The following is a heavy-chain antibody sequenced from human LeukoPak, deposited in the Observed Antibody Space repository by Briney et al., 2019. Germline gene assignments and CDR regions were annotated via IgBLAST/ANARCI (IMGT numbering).Heavy chain of an antibody. CDR3: AKGQPPTLWFGEILNWFDP. J-gene: IGHJ5*02. CDR2: ISSSSSTI. D-gene: IGHD3-10*01. V-gene: IGHV3-48*01. Sequence: GGSLRLSCAASGFTFSNAWMSWVRQAPGKGLEWVSYISSSSSTIYYADSVKGRFTISRDNSKNTLYLQMNSLRAEDTAVYYCAKGQPPTLWFGEILNWFDPWGQGTLVTVSS. CDR1: GFTFSNAW.